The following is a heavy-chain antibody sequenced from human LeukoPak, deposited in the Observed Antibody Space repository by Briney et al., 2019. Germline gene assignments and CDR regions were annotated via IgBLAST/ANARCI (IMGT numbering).Heavy chain of an antibody. V-gene: IGHV4-34*01. CDR2: INHSGST. CDR1: GFTVSSNC. D-gene: IGHD3-22*01. CDR3: ARVYYDSSGYYRWPVGSF. J-gene: IGHJ4*02. Sequence: GSLRLSCAASGFTVSSNCMSWVRQPPGEGLEWIGEINHSGSTNYNPSLKGRVTISVDTSKNQFSLKLSSVTAADTAVYYCARVYYDSSGYYRWPVGSFWGQGTLVTVSS.